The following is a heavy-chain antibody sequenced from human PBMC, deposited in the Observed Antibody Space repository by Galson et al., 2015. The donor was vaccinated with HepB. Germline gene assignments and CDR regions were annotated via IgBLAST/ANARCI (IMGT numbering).Heavy chain of an antibody. V-gene: IGHV7-4-1*02. CDR2: INTNTGNP. Sequence: SCKASGYTFTSYAMNWVRQAPGQGLEWMGWINTNTGNPTYAQGFTGRFVFSLDTSVSTAYLQISSLRAEDTAVYYCARDGEAVADYYFDYWGQGTLVTVSS. CDR1: GYTFTSYA. CDR3: ARDGEAVADYYFDY. J-gene: IGHJ4*02. D-gene: IGHD6-19*01.